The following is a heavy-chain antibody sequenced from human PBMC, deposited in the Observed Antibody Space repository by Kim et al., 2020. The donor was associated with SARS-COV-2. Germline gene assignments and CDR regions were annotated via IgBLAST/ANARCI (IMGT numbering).Heavy chain of an antibody. J-gene: IGHJ6*03. Sequence: YGMHWVREAPGKGLEWVAVIWYDGSNKYYADSVKGRFTITRDNSKNTLYLQMNSLRAEDTAVYYCARDGGDYDFWSGFDYYMDVWGKGTTV. CDR1: YG. D-gene: IGHD3-3*01. CDR3: ARDGGDYDFWSGFDYYMDV. CDR2: IWYDGSNK. V-gene: IGHV3-33*01.